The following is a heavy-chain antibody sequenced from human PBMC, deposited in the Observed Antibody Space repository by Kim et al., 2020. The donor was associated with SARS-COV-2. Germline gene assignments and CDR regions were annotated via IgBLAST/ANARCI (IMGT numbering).Heavy chain of an antibody. CDR3: ARDDGGVELTSAYY. D-gene: IGHD1-26*01. J-gene: IGHJ4*02. CDR2: ISSSGDTT. V-gene: IGHV3-23*01. Sequence: GGSMRLSCAASGFYFTSFVMSWVRQAPGKGLEWVSTISSSGDTTYYTDSVKGRFTISRDNSKNVLYLQMNSLRAEDTAIYYCARDDGGVELTSAYYWGQGSLVTVSP. CDR1: GFYFTSFV.